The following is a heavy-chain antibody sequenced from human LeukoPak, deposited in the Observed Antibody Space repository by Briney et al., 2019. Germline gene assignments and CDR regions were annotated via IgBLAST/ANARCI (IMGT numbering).Heavy chain of an antibody. CDR3: ARELVAVSDTVGDF. J-gene: IGHJ4*02. D-gene: IGHD6-19*01. CDR1: GFTFSIYA. V-gene: IGHV3-23*01. Sequence: GGSLRLSCAASGFTFSIYAMSWVRQAPGEGVGWGSVIGGSGGGTYYTDSVRGRFTLSRDNAKNSLYLQMNRLRAEDTAVYYCARELVAVSDTVGDFWGQGTLVTVSS. CDR2: IGGSGGGT.